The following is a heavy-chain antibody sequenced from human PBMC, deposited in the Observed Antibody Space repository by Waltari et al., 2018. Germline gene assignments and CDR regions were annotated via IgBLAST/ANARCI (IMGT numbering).Heavy chain of an antibody. CDR2: INTNSGNP. Sequence: QVELVQSGPELKKPGASVKVSCRASGYSFPSYAINWVRQAPGRGFELMGWINTNSGNPTYVQGFTGRFVFSLDTSVSTAFLQINSLEAEDTAVYYCAREVVPAATIVVNWFDPWGQGTLVTVSS. CDR3: AREVVPAATIVVNWFDP. D-gene: IGHD2-2*01. V-gene: IGHV7-4-1*02. CDR1: GYSFPSYA. J-gene: IGHJ5*02.